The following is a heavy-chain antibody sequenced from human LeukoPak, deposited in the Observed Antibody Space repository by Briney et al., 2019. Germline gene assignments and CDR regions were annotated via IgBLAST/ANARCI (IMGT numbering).Heavy chain of an antibody. J-gene: IGHJ6*03. V-gene: IGHV4-4*07. CDR1: GGSISSYY. Sequence: SETLSLTCTVSGGSISSYYWSWIRQPAGKGLEWIGRIYTSGSTNYNPSLKSRVTMSVDTSKNQFSLKLSSVTAADTAVCYCARDLLGYCSSTSCYYYYYYMDVWGKGTTVTVSS. CDR3: ARDLLGYCSSTSCYYYYYYMDV. D-gene: IGHD2-2*01. CDR2: IYTSGST.